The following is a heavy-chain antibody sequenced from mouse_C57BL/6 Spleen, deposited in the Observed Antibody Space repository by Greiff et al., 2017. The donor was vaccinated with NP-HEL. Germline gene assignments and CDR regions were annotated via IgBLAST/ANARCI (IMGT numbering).Heavy chain of an antibody. Sequence: LQESGPELVKPGASVKLSCKASGYTFTSYDINWVKQRPGQGLEWIGWIYPRDGSTKYNEKFKVKATLTVDTSSSTAYMELHSLASEDSAVYFCARKGYYDYDDAMDYWGQRTSVTVSS. CDR1: GYTFTSYD. CDR3: ARKGYYDYDDAMDY. J-gene: IGHJ4*01. D-gene: IGHD2-4*01. V-gene: IGHV1-85*01. CDR2: IYPRDGST.